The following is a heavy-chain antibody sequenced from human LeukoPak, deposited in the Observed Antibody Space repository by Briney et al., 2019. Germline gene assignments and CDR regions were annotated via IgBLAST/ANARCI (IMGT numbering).Heavy chain of an antibody. CDR2: IFHSGTT. Sequence: SETLSLTCTMSGGSFSSDYWNWIRQPPGRGLEWIGYIFHSGTTNYNPSLKSRVTISVDTSKNHCSLRLSSVTAADTAVYYCARGDPVGLFDDWGQGILVTVSS. CDR3: ARGDPVGLFDD. J-gene: IGHJ4*02. CDR1: GGSFSSDY. D-gene: IGHD1-26*01. V-gene: IGHV4-59*01.